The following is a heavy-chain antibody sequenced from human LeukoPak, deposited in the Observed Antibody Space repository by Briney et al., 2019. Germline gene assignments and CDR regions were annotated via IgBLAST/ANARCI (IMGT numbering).Heavy chain of an antibody. V-gene: IGHV3-64*02. J-gene: IGHJ6*03. CDR2: IGSSGGNT. D-gene: IGHD3-16*01. Sequence: GGSLRLSCAASGFTFSSYGMHWVRQAPGKGLEFVSSIGSSGGNTYYADSVKGRFTVSRDNSRETLYLQMGSLRTEDMAVYYCARVPTGGTYYYSYDMDVWGKGTTVTISS. CDR3: ARVPTGGTYYYSYDMDV. CDR1: GFTFSSYG.